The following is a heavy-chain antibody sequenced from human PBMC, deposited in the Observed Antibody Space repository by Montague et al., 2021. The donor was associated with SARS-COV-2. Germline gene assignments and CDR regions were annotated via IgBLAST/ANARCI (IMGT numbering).Heavy chain of an antibody. Sequence: TLSLTCTVSGGSISSGGYYWSWIRQHPGKDLVWIGYNYYSGSSYYNPSLQSRVTISVDTSKNQFSLKLSSVTAADTAVYYCARARITMIVVVNAFDIWGQGTMVTVSS. V-gene: IGHV4-31*03. CDR3: ARARITMIVVVNAFDI. CDR2: NYYSGSS. D-gene: IGHD3-22*01. J-gene: IGHJ3*02. CDR1: GGSISSGGYY.